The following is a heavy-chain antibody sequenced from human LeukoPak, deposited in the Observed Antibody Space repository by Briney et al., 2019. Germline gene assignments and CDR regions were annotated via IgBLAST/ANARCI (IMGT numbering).Heavy chain of an antibody. CDR1: GGSFSGYY. V-gene: IGHV4-34*01. J-gene: IGHJ4*02. CDR3: ARGRLFVY. Sequence: SETLSLTCNVYGGSFSGYYWSWIRQPPGKGLEWIGEINQRGSTNYNPSLKSRVTLSVDTSKNQFSLKLNSVTAADTAVYYCARGRLFVYWGQGTLVTVSS. CDR2: INQRGST.